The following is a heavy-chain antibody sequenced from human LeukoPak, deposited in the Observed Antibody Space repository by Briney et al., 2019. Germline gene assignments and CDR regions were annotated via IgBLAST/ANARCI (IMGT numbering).Heavy chain of an antibody. D-gene: IGHD2-15*01. CDR1: GFTFTSSA. CDR3: AADVPAYCSGGSCSLTYYYGMDV. J-gene: IGHJ6*02. V-gene: IGHV1-58*01. Sequence: SVKVSCKASGFTFTSSAVQWVRQARGQRLECIEWIVVGSGNTNYAQKFQERVTITRDMSTSTAYMELSSLRSEDTAVYYCAADVPAYCSGGSCSLTYYYGMDVWGQGTTVTVSS. CDR2: IVVGSGNT.